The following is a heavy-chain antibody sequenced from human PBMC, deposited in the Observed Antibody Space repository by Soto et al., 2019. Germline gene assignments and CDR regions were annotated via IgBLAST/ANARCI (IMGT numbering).Heavy chain of an antibody. Sequence: ASVKVSCKASGFTFTSSAVQWVRQARGQRLEWIGWIVVGSGNTNYAQKFQERVTITRDMSTSTAYMELSSLRSEDTAVYYCAALRGHSGSYRAFDIWGQGTMVTVSS. D-gene: IGHD1-26*01. CDR1: GFTFTSSA. V-gene: IGHV1-58*01. J-gene: IGHJ3*02. CDR3: AALRGHSGSYRAFDI. CDR2: IVVGSGNT.